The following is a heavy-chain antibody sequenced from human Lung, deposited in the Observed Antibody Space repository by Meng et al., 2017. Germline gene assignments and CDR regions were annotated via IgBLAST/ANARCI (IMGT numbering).Heavy chain of an antibody. CDR2: ILSSGRT. D-gene: IGHD2-15*01. V-gene: IGHV4-39*01. CDR1: GGSISSSSYY. Sequence: QLQLQESGPGLVKPSETLSPTCPVSGGSISSSSYYWAWVRQPPGKGLEWIGSILSSGRTYYNLSLKSRVTISVDTSKNQFSLKLRSMTAADTAVYYCARHDTPPQFDPWGQGTLVTVSS. CDR3: ARHDTPPQFDP. J-gene: IGHJ5*02.